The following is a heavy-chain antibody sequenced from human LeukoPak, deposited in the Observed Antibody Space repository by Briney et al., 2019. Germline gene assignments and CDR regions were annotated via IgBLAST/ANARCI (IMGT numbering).Heavy chain of an antibody. CDR1: DYSINSGYY. D-gene: IGHD3-3*01. CDR3: ARVFWSGYSYFDY. Sequence: SETLSLTCTVSDYSINSGYYWDWIRQPPGKGREWIGSIYHSGSTYYNPSLKSRVTISVDTSKNQFSLKLSSVTAADTAVYYCARVFWSGYSYFDYWGQGTLVTVSS. CDR2: IYHSGST. J-gene: IGHJ4*02. V-gene: IGHV4-38-2*02.